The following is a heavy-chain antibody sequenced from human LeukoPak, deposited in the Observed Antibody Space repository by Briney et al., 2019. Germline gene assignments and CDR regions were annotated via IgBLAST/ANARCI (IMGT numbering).Heavy chain of an antibody. D-gene: IGHD6-13*01. CDR1: GGTFSSYA. V-gene: IGHV1-69*05. CDR3: ASGNRRMGSSDGFDP. J-gene: IGHJ5*02. CDR2: LIPIFGTA. Sequence: SVKVSCEASGGTFSSYAISWVRQAPGQGLEWMGGLIPIFGTANYAQKFQGRVTITTDESTSTAYMELSSLRSEDTAVYYCASGNRRMGSSDGFDPWGQGTLLTVSS.